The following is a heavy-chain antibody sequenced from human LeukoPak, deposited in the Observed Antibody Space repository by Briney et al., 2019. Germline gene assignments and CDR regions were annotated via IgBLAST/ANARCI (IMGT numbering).Heavy chain of an antibody. CDR3: ARDDTGSRGNRVGMDV. D-gene: IGHD2-15*01. CDR1: GFTVSSNY. V-gene: IGHV3-66*01. CDR2: IYSGGST. Sequence: GGSLRLSCAASGFTVSSNYMSWVRQAPGKGLEWVSVIYSGGSTYYADSVKGRFTISRHNSKNTLYLQMNSLRAEDTAVYYCARDDTGSRGNRVGMDVWGQGTTVTVSS. J-gene: IGHJ6*02.